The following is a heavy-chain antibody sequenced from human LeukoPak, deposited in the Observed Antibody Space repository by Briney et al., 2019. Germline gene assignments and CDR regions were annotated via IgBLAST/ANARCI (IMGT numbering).Heavy chain of an antibody. CDR3: ARGKPYYDYGDYVRSRIIPYYFDY. V-gene: IGHV4-34*01. CDR2: INHSGST. Sequence: ASETLSLTCAVYGGSFSGYYWSWIRQPPGKGLEWIGEINHSGSTNYNPSLKSRVTISVDTSKNQFSLKLSSVTAADTAVYYCARGKPYYDYGDYVRSRIIPYYFDYWGQGTLVTVSS. CDR1: GGSFSGYY. J-gene: IGHJ4*02. D-gene: IGHD4-17*01.